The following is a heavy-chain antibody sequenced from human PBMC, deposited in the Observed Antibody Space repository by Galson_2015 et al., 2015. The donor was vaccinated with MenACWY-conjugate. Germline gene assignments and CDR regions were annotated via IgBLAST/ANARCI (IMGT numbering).Heavy chain of an antibody. CDR2: IDPHNSNT. J-gene: IGHJ6*02. CDR1: GYSFTNYW. Sequence: VKKPGESLKISCKGSGYSFTNYWIGWVRQMPGRGLEWMGLIDPHNSNTRYSPSFQGQVTISADESISTAFLQWSSLKASDTAMYYCARHPPGGRGMDVWGRGTTVTVSS. V-gene: IGHV5-51*01. D-gene: IGHD1-26*01. CDR3: ARHPPGGRGMDV.